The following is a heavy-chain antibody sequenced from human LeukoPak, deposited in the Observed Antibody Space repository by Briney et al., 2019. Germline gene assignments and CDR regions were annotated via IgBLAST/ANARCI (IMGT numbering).Heavy chain of an antibody. D-gene: IGHD6-19*01. V-gene: IGHV4-4*07. CDR1: GGSISSYY. J-gene: IGHJ3*02. Sequence: SETLSLTCTVSGGSISSYYWSWIRQPAGKGLEWIGRIYTSGSTNYNPSLKSRVTMSVDTSKNQFSLKLSSVTAANTAVYYCAREPHSSGWYRDAFDIWGQGTMVTVSS. CDR2: IYTSGST. CDR3: AREPHSSGWYRDAFDI.